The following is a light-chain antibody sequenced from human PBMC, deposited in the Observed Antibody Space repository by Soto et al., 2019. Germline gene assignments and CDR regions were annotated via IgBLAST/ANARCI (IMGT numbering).Light chain of an antibody. CDR2: KAS. CDR3: QQYNSYQYT. V-gene: IGKV1-5*03. J-gene: IGKJ2*01. Sequence: DIQMTQSPSTLSASVGDRVTITCRASQSISSGLAWYQQKPGKAPKLLIYKASSLEGGIPSRFSGSGSETEFTLTISSLRPEDFAAYYCQQYNSYQYTFGQGTKLEIK. CDR1: QSISSG.